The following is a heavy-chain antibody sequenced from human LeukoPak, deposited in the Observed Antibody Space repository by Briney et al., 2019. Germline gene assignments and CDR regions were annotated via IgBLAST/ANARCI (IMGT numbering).Heavy chain of an antibody. CDR3: ARGVGQDAFDI. CDR2: IYSGGST. Sequence: GGSLRLSCEGSAFIFSGHWMNWVRQAPGKGLEWVSVIYSGGSTYYADFVKGRFTFSKDNSKNTLYLQMTNLRVEDTAVYYCARGVGQDAFDIWGQGTMVTVSS. J-gene: IGHJ3*02. V-gene: IGHV3-53*01. CDR1: AFIFSGHW. D-gene: IGHD1-26*01.